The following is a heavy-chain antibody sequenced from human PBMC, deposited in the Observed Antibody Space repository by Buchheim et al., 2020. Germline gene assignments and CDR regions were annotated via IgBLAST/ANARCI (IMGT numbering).Heavy chain of an antibody. CDR1: GGSVSSGSYY. D-gene: IGHD1-26*01. CDR2: IYYSGST. CDR3: AREGASYYFDY. V-gene: IGHV4-61*01. J-gene: IGHJ4*02. Sequence: QVQLQESGPGLVKPSETLSLTCTVSGGSVSSGSYYWSWIRQPPGKGLEWIGYIYYSGSTNYNPSLKSRVTISVDTSKNKFSLKLSSVTAADTAVYYCAREGASYYFDYWGQGTL.